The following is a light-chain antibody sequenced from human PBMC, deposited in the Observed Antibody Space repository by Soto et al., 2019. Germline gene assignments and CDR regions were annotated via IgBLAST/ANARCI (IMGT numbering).Light chain of an antibody. CDR3: QQYYSYPPT. Sequence: DIQLTQSPSTLSEPVGDRVTICGRASQTISSWLAWYQQKPGKAPKLLIYDASNLESGVPSRFSGSGSGTEFTLTISSLQTDDFATYYCQQYYSYPPTFGQGTKVDIK. V-gene: IGKV1-5*01. CDR1: QTISSW. J-gene: IGKJ1*01. CDR2: DAS.